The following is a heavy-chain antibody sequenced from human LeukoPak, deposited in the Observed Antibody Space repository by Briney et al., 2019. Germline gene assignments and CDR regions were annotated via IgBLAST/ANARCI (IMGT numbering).Heavy chain of an antibody. D-gene: IGHD5-12*01. Sequence: PSQTLSLTCTVSGGSISSGGYYWSWIRQHPGKGLEWIGYIYYSGSTNYNPSLKSRVTISVDTSKNQFSLKLSSVTAADTAVYYCAGVKGYSGYDLDYWGQGTLVTVSS. J-gene: IGHJ4*02. CDR1: GGSISSGGYY. V-gene: IGHV4-30-4*08. CDR3: AGVKGYSGYDLDY. CDR2: IYYSGST.